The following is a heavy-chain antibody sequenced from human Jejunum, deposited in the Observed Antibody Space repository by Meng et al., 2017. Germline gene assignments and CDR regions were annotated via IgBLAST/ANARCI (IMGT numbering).Heavy chain of an antibody. CDR3: ATRTRDSFDY. J-gene: IGHJ4*02. D-gene: IGHD1-7*01. Sequence: VQLQEPGPGLVSPSGTLSLNCAVSGGSITGTNWWTWVRQAPGKGLVWIGEIYHSGTTNYNPSLKSRVAISADKSKNQFSLNLYSLSAADTAVYYCATRTRDSFDYWGQGSLVTVSS. V-gene: IGHV4-4*02. CDR2: IYHSGTT. CDR1: GGSITGTNW.